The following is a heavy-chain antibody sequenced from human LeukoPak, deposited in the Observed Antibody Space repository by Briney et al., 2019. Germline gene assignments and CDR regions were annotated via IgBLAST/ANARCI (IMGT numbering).Heavy chain of an antibody. CDR1: GFTFSSYA. V-gene: IGHV3-23*01. CDR2: ISGSGGST. D-gene: IGHD2/OR15-2a*01. Sequence: GGSLRLSCAASGFTFSSYAMSWVRQTPGKGLEWVSAISGSGGSTYYADSVKGRFTISRDNSKNTLYLQMNSLRAEDTAVYYCAKTTESNLWYFDLWGRDTLVTVSS. J-gene: IGHJ2*01. CDR3: AKTTESNLWYFDL.